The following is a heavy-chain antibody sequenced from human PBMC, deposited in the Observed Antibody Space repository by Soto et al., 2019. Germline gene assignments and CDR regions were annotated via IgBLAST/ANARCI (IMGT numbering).Heavy chain of an antibody. J-gene: IGHJ4*02. V-gene: IGHV4-59*01. Sequence: KPSETLSLTCTVSGGSLNSYYWSWIRRPPGKGLEWIGFVYYNGTTSYNRSLKSRVTMSVVTSTNQFSLKLRSVTAADSAVYYCARTPLIWGQGTLVTVSS. CDR1: GGSLNSYY. CDR3: ARTPLI. CDR2: VYYNGTT. D-gene: IGHD2-15*01.